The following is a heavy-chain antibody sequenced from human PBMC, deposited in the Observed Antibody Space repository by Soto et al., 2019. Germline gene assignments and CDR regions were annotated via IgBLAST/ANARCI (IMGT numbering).Heavy chain of an antibody. CDR3: ERAGQGAKITAFYCYCGIDV. J-gene: IGHJ6*02. Sequence: QVQLVESGGGVVQPGRSLRLSCAASGFTFSSYGMHWVRQAPGKGLEWVAVIWYDGSNKYYADSVKGRFTIYRDNSKNERYLQMNSLRAEDTAVYYCERAGQGAKITAFYCYCGIDVWGQGNTVTVSS. D-gene: IGHD5-12*01. CDR2: IWYDGSNK. CDR1: GFTFSSYG. V-gene: IGHV3-33*01.